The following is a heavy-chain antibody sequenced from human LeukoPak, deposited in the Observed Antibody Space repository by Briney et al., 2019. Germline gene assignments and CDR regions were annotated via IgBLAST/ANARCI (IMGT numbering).Heavy chain of an antibody. CDR1: GGSISSSSYY. Sequence: PSETLSLTCTVSGGSISSSSYYWGWIRQPPGKGLEWIGSIYFTGSTYYNPSLKSRVTISVDTSKNQFSLKLNSVTAADTAVYYCARHIVTPDGFGPWGQGTLVTVSS. D-gene: IGHD1-26*01. V-gene: IGHV4-39*01. J-gene: IGHJ5*02. CDR3: ARHIVTPDGFGP. CDR2: IYFTGST.